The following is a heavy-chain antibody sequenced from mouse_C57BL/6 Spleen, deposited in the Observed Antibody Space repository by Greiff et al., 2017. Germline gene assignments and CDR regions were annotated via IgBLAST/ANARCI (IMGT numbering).Heavy chain of an antibody. V-gene: IGHV1-15*01. Sequence: QVQLQQSGAELVRPGASVTLSCKASGYTFTDYEMHWVKQTPVHGLEWIGAIDPETGGTAYNQKFKGKAILTADKSSSTAYMELRSLTSEDSAVYYCTRKGWCAYWGEGTLVTVSA. CDR3: TRKGWCAY. CDR2: IDPETGGT. J-gene: IGHJ3*01. CDR1: GYTFTDYE.